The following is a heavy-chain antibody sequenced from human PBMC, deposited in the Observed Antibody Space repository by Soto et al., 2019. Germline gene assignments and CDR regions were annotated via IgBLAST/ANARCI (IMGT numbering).Heavy chain of an antibody. CDR2: IIPIFGTA. CDR3: ARRDRDIVVVVAATRDYYYGMDV. V-gene: IGHV1-69*01. D-gene: IGHD2-15*01. CDR1: GGTFSSYA. Sequence: QVQLVQSGAEVKKPGSSVKVSCKASGGTFSSYAISWVRQAPGQGLEWMGGIIPIFGTANYAQKFQGRVTITADESTSTAYMELSSLRSEDTAVYYCARRDRDIVVVVAATRDYYYGMDVWGQGTTVTVSS. J-gene: IGHJ6*02.